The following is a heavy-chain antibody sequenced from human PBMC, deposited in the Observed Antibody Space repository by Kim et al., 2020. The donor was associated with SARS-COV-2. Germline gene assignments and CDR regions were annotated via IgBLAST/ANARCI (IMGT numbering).Heavy chain of an antibody. Sequence: SETLSLTCTVSGGSISSYYWSWIRQPPGKGLEWIGYIYYSGSTNYNPSLKSRVTISVDTSKNQFSLKLSSVTAADTAVYYCARCAVYCSGGSCYYYYGMDVWGQGTTVTVSS. J-gene: IGHJ6*02. V-gene: IGHV4-59*01. CDR2: IYYSGST. CDR1: GGSISSYY. D-gene: IGHD2-15*01. CDR3: ARCAVYCSGGSCYYYYGMDV.